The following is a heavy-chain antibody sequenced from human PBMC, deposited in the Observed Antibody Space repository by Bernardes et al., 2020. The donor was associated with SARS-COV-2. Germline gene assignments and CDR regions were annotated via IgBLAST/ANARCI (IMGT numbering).Heavy chain of an antibody. D-gene: IGHD3-3*02. Sequence: GSLRLSCAASGFTFSSYAMHWVRQAPGKGLEWVAVISYDGSNKYYADSVKGRFTISRDNSKNTLYLQMNSLRAEDTAVYYCARVHPHYIFGVVIILDYWGQGTLVTVSS. J-gene: IGHJ4*02. CDR3: ARVHPHYIFGVVIILDY. CDR2: ISYDGSNK. V-gene: IGHV3-30*04. CDR1: GFTFSSYA.